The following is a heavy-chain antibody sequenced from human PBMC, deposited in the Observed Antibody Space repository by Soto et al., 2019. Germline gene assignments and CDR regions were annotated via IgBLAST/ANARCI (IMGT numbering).Heavy chain of an antibody. CDR3: ARTRYYDFWSGSELDY. CDR2: ISAYNGNT. J-gene: IGHJ4*02. Sequence: ASVKVSCKASGYTFTSYGISWVRQAPGQGLEWMGWISAYNGNTNYAQKLQGRVTMTTDTSTSTAYMELRSLRSDDTAVYYCARTRYYDFWSGSELDYWGQGTLVTVSS. CDR1: GYTFTSYG. D-gene: IGHD3-3*01. V-gene: IGHV1-18*01.